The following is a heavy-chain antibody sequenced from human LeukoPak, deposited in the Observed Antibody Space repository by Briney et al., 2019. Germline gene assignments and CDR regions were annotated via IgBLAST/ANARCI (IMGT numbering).Heavy chain of an antibody. Sequence: GRSLRLSCAASGFTFGTYAMHWVRQAPGKGLEWVAVILSDGSLEYSANSVRGRFIISRDNSKKTLFLQMNRLRIEDTAVYYCAGGAILGGYNLIDDWGQGTLVTVSS. D-gene: IGHD1-26*01. CDR1: GFTFGTYA. V-gene: IGHV3-30*04. CDR3: AGGAILGGYNLIDD. J-gene: IGHJ4*02. CDR2: ILSDGSLE.